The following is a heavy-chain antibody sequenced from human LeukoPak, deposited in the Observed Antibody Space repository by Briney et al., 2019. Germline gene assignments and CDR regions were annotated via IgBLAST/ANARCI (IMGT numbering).Heavy chain of an antibody. CDR2: IGGSGDNT. CDR3: ARDRSCTGGSCYMDV. D-gene: IGHD2-15*01. V-gene: IGHV3-23*01. Sequence: GGSLRLSCAASGFTFSTYAMSWVRQAPGKGLEWVSGIGGSGDNTNYADSVKGRFTISRDNSKNTLSLQMSSLRVEDTAVYYCARDRSCTGGSCYMDVWGRGTTVTVSS. J-gene: IGHJ6*03. CDR1: GFTFSTYA.